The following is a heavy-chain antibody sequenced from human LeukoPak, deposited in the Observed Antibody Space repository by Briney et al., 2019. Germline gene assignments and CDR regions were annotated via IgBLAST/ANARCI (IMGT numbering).Heavy chain of an antibody. D-gene: IGHD2-15*01. V-gene: IGHV1-2*02. CDR1: GYTFTGYY. CDR3: ARVYCSGGSCYYHAKYYFDY. J-gene: IGHJ4*02. CDR2: INPNSGGT. Sequence: ASVKVSCKASGYTFTGYYMHWVRQAPGQGLEWMGWINPNSGGTNYAQKFQGRVTMTRDTSISTAYMELSRLRSDDTAVYYCARVYCSGGSCYYHAKYYFDYWGQGTLVTVSS.